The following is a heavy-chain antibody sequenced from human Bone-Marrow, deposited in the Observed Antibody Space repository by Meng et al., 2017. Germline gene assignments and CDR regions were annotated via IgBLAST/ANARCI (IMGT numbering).Heavy chain of an antibody. D-gene: IGHD2-15*01. CDR1: GGSFNTYA. Sequence: ASVKVSCKASGGSFNTYAVSWVRQAPGQGFEWMGRIYPSGGSKIKAQKFQGRVTLTRDTSTGTLYMELRSLTSEDTAVYYCASQEGSCSGGACYPDFWGQGTLVTVSS. V-gene: IGHV1-46*02. J-gene: IGHJ4*02. CDR3: ASQEGSCSGGACYPDF. CDR2: IYPSGGSK.